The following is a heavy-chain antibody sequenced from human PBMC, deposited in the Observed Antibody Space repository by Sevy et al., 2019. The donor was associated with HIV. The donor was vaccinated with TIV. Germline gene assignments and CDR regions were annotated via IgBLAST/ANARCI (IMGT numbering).Heavy chain of an antibody. Sequence: GGSLRLSCAASEFTFSSYSMNWVRQAPGKGLEWVSSISRSRSYIYYEDSVKGRFTISRDNAKNSLYLQMISLRAEDTAVYYCARAAPYYYDSSGYTGYSFDYWGQGTLVTVSS. CDR2: ISRSRSYI. D-gene: IGHD3-22*01. CDR3: ARAAPYYYDSSGYTGYSFDY. V-gene: IGHV3-21*01. CDR1: EFTFSSYS. J-gene: IGHJ4*02.